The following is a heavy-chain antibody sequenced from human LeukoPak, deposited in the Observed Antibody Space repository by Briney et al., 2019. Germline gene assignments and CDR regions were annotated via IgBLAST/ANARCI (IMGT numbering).Heavy chain of an antibody. CDR1: GYTFTSYG. V-gene: IGHV1-18*01. CDR3: ARGAPPRGSYQGLLDY. D-gene: IGHD1-26*01. J-gene: IGHJ4*02. Sequence: ASVKVSCKASGYTFTSYGISWVRQAPGQGLEWMGWISAYNGNTNYAQKLQGRVTMTTDTSTSTAYMELRSLRSDDTAVYYCARGAPPRGSYQGLLDYWGQGTLVTVSS. CDR2: ISAYNGNT.